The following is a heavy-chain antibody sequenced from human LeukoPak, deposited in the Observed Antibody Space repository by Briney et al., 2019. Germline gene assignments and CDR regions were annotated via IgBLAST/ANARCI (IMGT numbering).Heavy chain of an antibody. V-gene: IGHV3-74*01. J-gene: IGHJ4*02. Sequence: GGSLRLSCEVSGFTSDFTLSSRWMRWVRHSPGQGLVWVALVKPDGNANYADSVKGRFIVSRDHADSTMYLHMSNLRVDDTALYSCHPLAYTANWGPGTLVTVS. CDR3: HPLAYTAN. D-gene: IGHD2-2*02. CDR1: GFTSDFTLSSRW. CDR2: VKPDGNA.